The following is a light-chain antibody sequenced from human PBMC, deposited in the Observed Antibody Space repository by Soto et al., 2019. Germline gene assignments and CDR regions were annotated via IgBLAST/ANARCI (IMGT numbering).Light chain of an antibody. Sequence: DIQMTQSPSSLSVSVGDRVTITCRASQGISSYLAWYQQKPGKVPKLLIYSASTLPSGVPSRFSGSGSGTDFTLTISSLQPEDVATYYCQKYNSVPLTFGGGTKVEIK. CDR3: QKYNSVPLT. V-gene: IGKV1-27*01. CDR1: QGISSY. CDR2: SAS. J-gene: IGKJ4*01.